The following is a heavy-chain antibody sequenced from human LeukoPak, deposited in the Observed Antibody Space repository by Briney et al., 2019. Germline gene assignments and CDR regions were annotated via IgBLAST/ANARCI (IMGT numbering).Heavy chain of an antibody. CDR1: GGSISSSSYY. CDR3: ARHRRWVLWSGELFNNWFDP. Sequence: SETLSLTCTVSGGSISSSSYYWGWIRQPPGKGLEWIGSIYYSGSTYYNPSLKSRVTISVDTSKNQFSLKLSSVTAADTAVYYCARHRRWVLWSGELFNNWFDPWGQGTLVTVSS. D-gene: IGHD3-10*01. V-gene: IGHV4-39*01. J-gene: IGHJ5*02. CDR2: IYYSGST.